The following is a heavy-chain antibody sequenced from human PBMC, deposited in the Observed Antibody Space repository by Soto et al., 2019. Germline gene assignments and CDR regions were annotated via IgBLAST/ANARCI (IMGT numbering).Heavy chain of an antibody. D-gene: IGHD1-1*01. V-gene: IGHV4-34*01. CDR2: INHSGST. CDR1: GGCFSGYY. Sequence: PSETLSLTCAVYGGCFSGYYWSWIRQPPGKGLEWIGEINHSGSTNYNPSLKSRVTISVDTSKNQFSLKLSSVTAADTAVYYCASTTKTSTKYFQQWGQGTLVTVSS. J-gene: IGHJ1*01. CDR3: ASTTKTSTKYFQQ.